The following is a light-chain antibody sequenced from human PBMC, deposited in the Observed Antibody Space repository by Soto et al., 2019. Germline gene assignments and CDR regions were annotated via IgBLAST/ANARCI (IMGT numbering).Light chain of an antibody. V-gene: IGKV3-15*01. CDR1: QSVSSN. J-gene: IGKJ4*02. CDR3: QQYNNWPLT. CDR2: GAS. Sequence: EIVMTQSPATLSVSPGERATLSCRASQSVSSNLAWYQQKPGQAPRLLIYGASTRATGIPARFSGSGSGEEFTLTISSLQSEDFAVYYCQQYNNWPLTFGGGTKVEIK.